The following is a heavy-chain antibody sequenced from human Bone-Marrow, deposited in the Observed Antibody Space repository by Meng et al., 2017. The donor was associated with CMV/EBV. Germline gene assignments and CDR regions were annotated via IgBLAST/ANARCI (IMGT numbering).Heavy chain of an antibody. V-gene: IGHV3-33*06. Sequence: GGSLRLSCAASGFTFSSYGMHWVRQAPGKGLEWVAVIWYDGSNKYYADSVKGRFTISRDNSKNTLYLQMDSLRAEDTAVYYCAKESLAARHYYYGMDVWGQGTTVTVSS. J-gene: IGHJ6*02. CDR2: IWYDGSNK. D-gene: IGHD6-6*01. CDR1: GFTFSSYG. CDR3: AKESLAARHYYYGMDV.